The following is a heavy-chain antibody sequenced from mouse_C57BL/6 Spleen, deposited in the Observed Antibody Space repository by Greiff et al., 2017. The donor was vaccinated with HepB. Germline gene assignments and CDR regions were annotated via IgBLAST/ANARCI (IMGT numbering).Heavy chain of an antibody. CDR2: IDPSDSYT. Sequence: LVRPGTSVKLSCKASGYTFTSYWMHWVKQRPGQGLEWIGVIDPSDSYTNYNQKFKGKATLTVDTSSSTAYMQLSSLTSEDSAVYYCSKGGLLRDWYFDVWGTGTTVTVSS. D-gene: IGHD2-3*01. CDR1: GYTFTSYW. CDR3: SKGGLLRDWYFDV. V-gene: IGHV1-59*01. J-gene: IGHJ1*03.